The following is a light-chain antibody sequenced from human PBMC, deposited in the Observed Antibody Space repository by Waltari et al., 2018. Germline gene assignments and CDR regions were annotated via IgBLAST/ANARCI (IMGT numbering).Light chain of an antibody. CDR2: DVS. V-gene: IGLV2-11*01. J-gene: IGLJ3*02. CDR3: CSYAGSYPV. Sequence: QSALTQPRSVSGSPGQSVPISCTGTSSDVGGSNYVSWYQQHPGKAPKLMIYDVSKRPSGVPDRFSGSKSGNTASLTISGLQAEDEADYYCCSYAGSYPVFGGGTKLTVL. CDR1: SSDVGGSNY.